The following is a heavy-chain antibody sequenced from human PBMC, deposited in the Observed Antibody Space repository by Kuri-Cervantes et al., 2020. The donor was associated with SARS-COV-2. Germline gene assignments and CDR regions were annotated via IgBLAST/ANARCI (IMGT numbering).Heavy chain of an antibody. CDR2: IKSKTDGVTT. D-gene: IGHD2-8*01. Sequence: GGSLRLXCAXSGXXFSNAWVSWVRQAPGKGREWVGRIKSKTDGVTTDYAAPVXGRFTISRDDSKNTLYLQMNSLXTEDTAVYXXXTDRLNGXXXWYFDLWGRGTLVTVSS. J-gene: IGHJ2*01. CDR1: GXXFSNAW. V-gene: IGHV3-15*01. CDR3: XTDRLNGXXXWYFDL.